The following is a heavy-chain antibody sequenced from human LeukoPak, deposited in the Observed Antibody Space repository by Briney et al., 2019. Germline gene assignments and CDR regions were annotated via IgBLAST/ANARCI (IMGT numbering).Heavy chain of an antibody. D-gene: IGHD5-18*01. Sequence: GGSLTLSCAASGFTFSSYGMHWVRQAPGEGREWVGVISYDGSNKYYTDSVKRRFTISRDNSKNTLYLQMNSLRAEDTAVYYCAKDGYSYGSTPADYWGQGTLVTVSS. CDR1: GFTFSSYG. J-gene: IGHJ4*02. V-gene: IGHV3-30*18. CDR3: AKDGYSYGSTPADY. CDR2: ISYDGSNK.